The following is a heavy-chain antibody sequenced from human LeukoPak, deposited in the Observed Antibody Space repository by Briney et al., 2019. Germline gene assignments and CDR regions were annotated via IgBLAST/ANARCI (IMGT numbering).Heavy chain of an antibody. CDR3: ARSPCTSASCPRRNVFDI. Sequence: SETLSLTCTVSGGSISNYYWSWIRQSPGKGLEWIGYMYYSGSTNYNPSLESRVTISGDTSKNQFSLNLSSVTAAHTAVYYCARSPCTSASCPRRNVFDIWGQGTMVTVSS. CDR1: GGSISNYY. J-gene: IGHJ3*02. V-gene: IGHV4-59*08. D-gene: IGHD2-2*01. CDR2: MYYSGST.